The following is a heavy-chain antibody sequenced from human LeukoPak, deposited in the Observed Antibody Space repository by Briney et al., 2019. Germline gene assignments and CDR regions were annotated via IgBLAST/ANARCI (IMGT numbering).Heavy chain of an antibody. J-gene: IGHJ3*02. CDR3: ARERVVVPTGAFDI. D-gene: IGHD2-2*01. V-gene: IGHV4-38-2*02. CDR2: IYHSGTT. Sequence: TSETLSLTCTVSGYSINSGYYWGWIRQPPGKGLEWIGSIYHSGTTYYNPSLKSRVTISVDTSKNQFSLKLNSVTAADTAIYYCARERVVVPTGAFDIWGQGTMVTVSS. CDR1: GYSINSGYY.